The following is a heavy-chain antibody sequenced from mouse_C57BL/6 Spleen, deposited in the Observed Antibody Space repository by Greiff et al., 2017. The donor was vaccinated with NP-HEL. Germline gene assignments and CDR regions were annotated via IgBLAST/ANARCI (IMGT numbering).Heavy chain of an antibody. V-gene: IGHV1-59*01. J-gene: IGHJ4*01. CDR2: IDPSDSYT. D-gene: IGHD3-2*02. CDR3: ARSAWTAQATGYAMDY. CDR1: GYTFTSYW. Sequence: VQLQQSGAELVRPGTSVKLSCKASGYTFTSYWMHWVKQRPGQGLEWIGVIDPSDSYTNYNQKFKGKATLTVDTSSSTAYMQLSSLTSEVSAVYYCARSAWTAQATGYAMDYWGQGTSVTVSS.